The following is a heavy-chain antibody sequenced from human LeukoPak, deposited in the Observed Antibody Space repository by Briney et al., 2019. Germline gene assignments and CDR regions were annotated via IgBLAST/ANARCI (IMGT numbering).Heavy chain of an antibody. V-gene: IGHV1-69*13. CDR3: AREEAGRSGCYPDY. J-gene: IGHJ4*02. Sequence: SVKVSCKASGGTFSIYAICCVLQAPGQGLEWMGGIIPIFGTANYAQKFQGRVTITADESTSTAYMELSSLRSEDTAVYYCAREEAGRSGCYPDYWRQGTLVTVSS. D-gene: IGHD6-19*01. CDR1: GGTFSIYA. CDR2: IIPIFGTA.